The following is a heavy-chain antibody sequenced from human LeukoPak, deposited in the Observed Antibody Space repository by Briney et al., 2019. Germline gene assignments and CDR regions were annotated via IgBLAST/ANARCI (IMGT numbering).Heavy chain of an antibody. CDR2: IWYDGSNK. CDR1: GFTFSSYG. CDR3: AKDRLFGSGLNGPHYYYGMDV. Sequence: PGGSLRLSCAASGFTFSSYGMHWVRQAPGKGLEWVAVIWYDGSNKYYADSVKGRFTISRDNSNNMLYLQMNSLRPEDTAVYYCAKDRLFGSGLNGPHYYYGMDVWGQGTTVTVSS. J-gene: IGHJ6*02. D-gene: IGHD1-26*01. V-gene: IGHV3-30*02.